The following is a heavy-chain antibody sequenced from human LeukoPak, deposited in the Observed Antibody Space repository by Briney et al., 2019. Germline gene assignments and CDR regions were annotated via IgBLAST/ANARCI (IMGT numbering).Heavy chain of an antibody. D-gene: IGHD3-10*01. CDR3: AKAPVRGVISHLDY. V-gene: IGHV3-30*02. J-gene: IGHJ4*02. CDR1: GFTLSSYG. CDR2: IRYDGSNK. Sequence: GGSLRLSCAASGFTLSSYGMHWVRHAPGKGLVWVAFIRYDGSNKYYADYVKGRFTISRDNSENTLWLQMTSLRAEDTAVYYCAKAPVRGVISHLDYWGQGTLVTVSS.